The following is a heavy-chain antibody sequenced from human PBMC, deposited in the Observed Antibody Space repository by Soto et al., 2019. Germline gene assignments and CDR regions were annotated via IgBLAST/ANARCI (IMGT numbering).Heavy chain of an antibody. CDR2: INPNSGGT. J-gene: IGHJ6*02. CDR3: ARALELRTYYYYGMDV. V-gene: IGHV1-2*02. Sequence: GASVKVSCKASGYTFTSYGMNWVRQAPGQGLEWMGWINPNSGGTNYAQKFQGRVTMTRDTSISTAYMELSRLRSDDTAVYYCARALELRTYYYYGMDVWGQGTTVTVSS. CDR1: GYTFTSYG. D-gene: IGHD1-7*01.